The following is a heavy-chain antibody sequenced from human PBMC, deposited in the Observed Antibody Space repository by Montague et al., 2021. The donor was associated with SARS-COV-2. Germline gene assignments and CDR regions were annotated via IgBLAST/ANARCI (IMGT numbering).Heavy chain of an antibody. CDR2: LLTSGAT. J-gene: IGHJ6*03. D-gene: IGHD3-3*01. CDR1: GDSITSKTHY. V-gene: IGHV4-61*02. CDR3: ARDSPHFDFWRGHCGDKYYMDI. Sequence: TLSLTCTVSGDSITSKTHYWDWVRQPAGKGLEWIGRLLTSGATNFNPSLRSRLTISRDTSKNEFYLKLSSVTAADTAVYYCARDSPHFDFWRGHCGDKYYMDIWGKGTTVTVS.